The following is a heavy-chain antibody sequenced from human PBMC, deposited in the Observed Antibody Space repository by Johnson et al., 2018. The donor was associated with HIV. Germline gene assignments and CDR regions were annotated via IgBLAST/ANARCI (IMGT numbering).Heavy chain of an antibody. J-gene: IGHJ3*02. D-gene: IGHD6-13*01. CDR2: INWNGGSI. CDR1: GFTFDYSG. CDR3: ARGGYLDAFDI. V-gene: IGHV3-20*04. Sequence: VQLVESGGGVVRPGGSLRLPCAASGFTFDYSGMTWVRQTPGKGLEWVSGINWNGGSIGYAESVQGRFTISRDNSKNTLYLQMNSLRAEDTAVYYCARGGYLDAFDIWGQGTMVTVSS.